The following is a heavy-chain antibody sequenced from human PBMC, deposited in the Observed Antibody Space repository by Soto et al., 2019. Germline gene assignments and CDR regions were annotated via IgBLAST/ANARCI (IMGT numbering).Heavy chain of an antibody. V-gene: IGHV3-33*01. CDR2: IWYDGGNK. J-gene: IGHJ4*02. CDR1: GFTFSTYG. CDR3: ASGLNSGDLTGYFYH. D-gene: IGHD4-17*01. Sequence: QVQLVESGGGVVQPGRSLRLSCAASGFTFSTYGMHWVRQPPGKGLEWVALIWYDGGNKYYADSVKGRFTISRDNSKNTRYLQMNGLRAEDTAVDYCASGLNSGDLTGYFYHWGQGTLVTVFS.